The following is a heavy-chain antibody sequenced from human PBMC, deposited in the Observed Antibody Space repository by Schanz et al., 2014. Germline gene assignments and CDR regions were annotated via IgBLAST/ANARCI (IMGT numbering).Heavy chain of an antibody. J-gene: IGHJ3*01. Sequence: VQLVESGGGLVQPRGSLRLSCAASGFTFSSYYMSWIRQAPGKGLEWVSSIISTGGTIYYVDSVRGRFTISRDNAKNSLYLQMNSLRVDDTAVYYCASSRTRYCSSTSCVPGAVDFWGQGTLVTVSS. CDR3: ASSRTRYCSSTSCVPGAVDF. V-gene: IGHV3-11*01. D-gene: IGHD2-2*01. CDR1: GFTFSSYY. CDR2: IISTGGTI.